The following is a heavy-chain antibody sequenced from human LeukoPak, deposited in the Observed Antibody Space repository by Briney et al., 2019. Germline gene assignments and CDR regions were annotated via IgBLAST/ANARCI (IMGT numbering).Heavy chain of an antibody. J-gene: IGHJ4*02. V-gene: IGHV4-34*01. CDR2: INHSGST. D-gene: IGHD3-22*01. Sequence: SETLSLTCAVYGGSFSGYYWSWIRQPPGKGLEWIGEINHSGSTNYNPSLKSRVTISVDTSKNQFSLKLSSVTAADTAVYYCARGYDSSAYYPFNYWGQGTLVTVSS. CDR1: GGSFSGYY. CDR3: ARGYDSSAYYPFNY.